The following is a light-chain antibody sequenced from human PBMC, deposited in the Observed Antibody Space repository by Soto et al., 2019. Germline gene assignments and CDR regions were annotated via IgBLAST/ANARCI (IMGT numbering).Light chain of an antibody. CDR3: QQYNKWPLIT. CDR1: QSVSSSY. Sequence: EIVLTQSPGTLSLSPGERATLSCRASQSVSSSYLAWYQQKPGQAPRLLIYGASTRATGIPARFSGSGSGTEFTLTISSLQSEDFALYYCQQYNKWPLITFGQGTRLEI. J-gene: IGKJ5*01. V-gene: IGKV3-15*01. CDR2: GAS.